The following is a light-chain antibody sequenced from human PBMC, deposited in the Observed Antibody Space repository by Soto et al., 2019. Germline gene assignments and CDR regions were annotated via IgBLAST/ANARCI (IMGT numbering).Light chain of an antibody. V-gene: IGKV2-28*01. Sequence: DIVMTQSPLSLPVTPGEPASISCRSSQSLLNSNGYNYLDWYLQKPGQSPQLLISLGSSRASGVPDRFSGSGSGTEFTLTISSLQPDDFATYYCQHYNSYGTFGQGTKVDIK. CDR2: LGS. CDR1: QSLLNSNGYNY. CDR3: QHYNSYGT. J-gene: IGKJ1*01.